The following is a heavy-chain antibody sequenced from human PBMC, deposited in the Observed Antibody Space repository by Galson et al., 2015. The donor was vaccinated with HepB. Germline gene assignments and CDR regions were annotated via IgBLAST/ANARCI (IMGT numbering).Heavy chain of an antibody. CDR1: GYSFTSYW. CDR2: IDPSDSYT. J-gene: IGHJ4*02. V-gene: IGHV5-10-1*01. Sequence: QSGAEVKKPGESLRISCKGSGYSFTSYWISWVRQMPGKGLEWMGRIDPSDSYTNYSPSFQGHVTISADKSISTAYLQWSSLKASDTAMYYCASYYYDSSGYPAPFDYWGQGTLVTVSS. D-gene: IGHD3-22*01. CDR3: ASYYYDSSGYPAPFDY.